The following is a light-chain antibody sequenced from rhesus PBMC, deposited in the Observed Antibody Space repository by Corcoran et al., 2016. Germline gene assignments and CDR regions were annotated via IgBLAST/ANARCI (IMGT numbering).Light chain of an antibody. Sequence: EIVMTQSPATLSLSPGERATLSCRASQSVSSSLAWYQQKPGQAPKLLPYGASRRATGIPDRFSGSGSGTEFTLTISSLEPEDVGVYYCQQDYSWPRTFGQGTKVEIK. V-gene: IGKV3-42*01. CDR3: QQDYSWPRT. CDR2: GAS. CDR1: QSVSSS. J-gene: IGKJ1*01.